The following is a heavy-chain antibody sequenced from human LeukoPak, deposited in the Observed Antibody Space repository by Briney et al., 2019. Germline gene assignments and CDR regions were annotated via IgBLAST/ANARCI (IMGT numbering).Heavy chain of an antibody. CDR2: IIPILGIA. D-gene: IGHD5-12*01. CDR3: ARDVRFGGYAYYYYGMDV. Sequence: SVKLSCKASGGTFSSYAISWVRQAPGQGLEWMGRIIPILGIANYAQKFQGRVTITADKSTSTAYMELSSLRSEDTAVYYCARDVRFGGYAYYYYGMDVWGQGTTVTVSS. V-gene: IGHV1-69*04. J-gene: IGHJ6*02. CDR1: GGTFSSYA.